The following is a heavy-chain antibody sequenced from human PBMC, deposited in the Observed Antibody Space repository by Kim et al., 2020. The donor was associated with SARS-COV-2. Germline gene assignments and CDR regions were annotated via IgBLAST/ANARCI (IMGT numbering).Heavy chain of an antibody. Sequence: NYADSVKGRFTSARDNDKNTLYLEMNRLRAEDTAVYYCAKEYRGVATIDYWGQGTLVTVS. J-gene: IGHJ4*02. V-gene: IGHV3-74*01. CDR3: AKEYRGVATIDY. D-gene: IGHD5-12*01.